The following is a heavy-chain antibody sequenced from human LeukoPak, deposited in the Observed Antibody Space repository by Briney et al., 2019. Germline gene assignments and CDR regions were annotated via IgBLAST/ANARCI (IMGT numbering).Heavy chain of an antibody. V-gene: IGHV1-69*05. CDR2: IISILGTA. Sequence: SVNVSCKASVCTFSSYAIRWLRPAPAQGLAWMGGIISILGTANYAKKFQGRVTITTDESTSTAYMELSSLRSEDTAVYYCARDRTDIVVVPAACPDAFDIWGQGTMVTVSS. CDR1: VCTFSSYA. CDR3: ARDRTDIVVVPAACPDAFDI. D-gene: IGHD2-2*01. J-gene: IGHJ3*02.